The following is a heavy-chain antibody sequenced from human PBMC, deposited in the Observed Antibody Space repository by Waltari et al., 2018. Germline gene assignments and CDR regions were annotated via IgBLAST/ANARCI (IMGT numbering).Heavy chain of an antibody. CDR3: ARTRTTSSYLQYYYYMDV. J-gene: IGHJ6*03. Sequence: QLQLQESGPRLVKPSETLSLTCRVSGGSISSSSYHRGWIRQSPGKGLEWMGSIYYSGSTSYNPSLKSRVTISVDTFKKQISLRLTSVTAADTAVYYCARTRTTSSYLQYYYYMDVWGRGTTVTISS. CDR1: GGSISSSSYH. D-gene: IGHD3-22*01. V-gene: IGHV4-39*07. CDR2: IYYSGST.